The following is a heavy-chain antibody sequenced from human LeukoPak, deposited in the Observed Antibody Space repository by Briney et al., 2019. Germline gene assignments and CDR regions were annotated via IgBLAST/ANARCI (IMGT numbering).Heavy chain of an antibody. V-gene: IGHV3-48*03. D-gene: IGHD3-22*01. CDR3: AREEAVTYYYDSSGYAFDY. Sequence: PGGSLRLSCAASGFTFSSYEMNWVRQAPGKGLEWVSYISSSGSTIYYADSVKGRFTISRDNAKNSLYLQMNSLRAEDTAVYYCAREEAVTYYYDSSGYAFDYWGQGTLVTVSS. CDR1: GFTFSSYE. CDR2: ISSSGSTI. J-gene: IGHJ4*02.